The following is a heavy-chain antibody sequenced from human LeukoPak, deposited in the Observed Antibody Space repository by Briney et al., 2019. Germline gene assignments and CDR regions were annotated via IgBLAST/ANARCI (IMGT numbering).Heavy chain of an antibody. CDR1: GFPFTSYY. CDR2: INPSGGST. CDR3: GFDSGSFGDAFDI. J-gene: IGHJ3*02. D-gene: IGHD1-26*01. Sequence: ASVKVSCKASGFPFTSYYIHWVRQAPGQGLEWMGMINPSGGSTSYAQKFQGRVTMTRDTSTSTVYMELSSLRSEDTAVYYCGFDSGSFGDAFDIWGQGTMVTVSS. V-gene: IGHV1-46*01.